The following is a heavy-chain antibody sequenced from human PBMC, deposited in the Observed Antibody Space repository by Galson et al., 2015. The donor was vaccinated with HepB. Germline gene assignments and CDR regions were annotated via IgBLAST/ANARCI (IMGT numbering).Heavy chain of an antibody. V-gene: IGHV3-15*01. CDR1: GFPLSDAW. CDR3: TKMPTATDHDDYHI. D-gene: IGHD3-16*01. Sequence: SLRLSCAASGFPLSDAWLSWVRQAPGKGLEWVGRIKSKAVGETTHYAAPVKGRFTLSRHDSQNTVHLHMNRLKVEDTGVYYCTKMPTATDHDDYHIWGQWTRDTVSS. CDR2: IKSKAVGETT. J-gene: IGHJ3*02.